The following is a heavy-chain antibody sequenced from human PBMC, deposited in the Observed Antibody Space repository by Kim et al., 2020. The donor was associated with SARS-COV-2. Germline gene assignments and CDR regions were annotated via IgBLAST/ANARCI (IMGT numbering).Heavy chain of an antibody. CDR3: ARPRRSDSSGPNDY. J-gene: IGHJ4*02. D-gene: IGHD3-22*01. Sequence: GGSLRLSCAASGFTFSSYSMNLVRQAPGKGLEWVSSISSSSSYIYYADSVKGRFTISRDNAKNSLYLQMNSLRAEDTAVYYCARPRRSDSSGPNDYWGQGTLVTVSS. V-gene: IGHV3-21*01. CDR2: ISSSSSYI. CDR1: GFTFSSYS.